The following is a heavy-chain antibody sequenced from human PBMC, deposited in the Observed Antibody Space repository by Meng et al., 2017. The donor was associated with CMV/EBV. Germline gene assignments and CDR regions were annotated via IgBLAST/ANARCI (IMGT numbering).Heavy chain of an antibody. CDR3: ARGLERGPYCSSTSCYENWFDP. CDR2: ISGSGGST. CDR1: GFTFSSYA. Sequence: GESLKISCAASGFTFSSYAMSWVRQAPGKGLEWVSAISGSGGSTYYADSVKGRFTISRDNSKNTLYLQMNSLRAEDTAVYYCARGLERGPYCSSTSCYENWFDPWGQGTLVTVSS. V-gene: IGHV3-23*01. J-gene: IGHJ5*02. D-gene: IGHD2-2*01.